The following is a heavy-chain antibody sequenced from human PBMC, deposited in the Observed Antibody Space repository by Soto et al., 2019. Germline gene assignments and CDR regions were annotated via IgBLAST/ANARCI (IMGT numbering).Heavy chain of an antibody. Sequence: GGSLRLSCAASGFTVSSNYMTWVRQAPGKGLEWVSVISRGGSPFYADSVKGRFTISRDSSKNTLSLQMNSLRADDTAVYYCTRTVTTGAFDIWGKGTMVTVSS. CDR1: GFTVSSNY. CDR2: ISRGGSP. V-gene: IGHV3-66*01. D-gene: IGHD4-17*01. J-gene: IGHJ3*02. CDR3: TRTVTTGAFDI.